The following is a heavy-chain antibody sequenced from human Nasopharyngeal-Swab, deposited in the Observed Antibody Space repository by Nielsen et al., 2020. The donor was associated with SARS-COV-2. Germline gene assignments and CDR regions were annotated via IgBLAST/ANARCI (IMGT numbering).Heavy chain of an antibody. V-gene: IGHV6-1*01. J-gene: IGHJ5*02. Sequence: SQTLSLTCAISGESVSSNSAAWNWIRQSPSRGLEWLGRTYYRSKWYNDSAVSVKSRITINPDTSKTQFSLQLNSVTPEDTAVYYCASSRTVGDNWFDPWGQGTLVTVSS. CDR1: GESVSSNSAA. D-gene: IGHD4-23*01. CDR2: TYYRSKWYN. CDR3: ASSRTVGDNWFDP.